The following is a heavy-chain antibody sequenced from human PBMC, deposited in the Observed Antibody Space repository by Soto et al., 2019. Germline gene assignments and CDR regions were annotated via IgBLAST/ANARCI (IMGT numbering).Heavy chain of an antibody. CDR3: AREIAARL. V-gene: IGHV3-7*01. Sequence: GGSLRLSCAASGFTFSSYLMSWFRQAPGKGLEWVANIKQDGSEENYVDSVKGRFTISRDNAKNALYLQMNSLRVEDTAVYYCAREIAARLWGKGTTVTVS. D-gene: IGHD6-6*01. CDR2: IKQDGSEE. CDR1: GFTFSSYL. J-gene: IGHJ6*03.